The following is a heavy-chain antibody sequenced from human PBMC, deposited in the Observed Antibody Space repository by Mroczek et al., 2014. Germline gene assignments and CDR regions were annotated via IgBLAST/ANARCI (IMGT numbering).Heavy chain of an antibody. Sequence: QVQLVQSGGGVVQPGRSLRLSCAASGFTFSSYGMHWVRQAPGKGLEWVAVIWYDGSNKYYADSVKGRFTISRDNSKNTLYLQMNSLRAEDTAVYYCARAASITMVRGLLDYWGQGTLVTVSS. J-gene: IGHJ4*02. D-gene: IGHD3-10*01. V-gene: IGHV3-33*01. CDR3: ARAASITMVRGLLDY. CDR2: IWYDGSNK. CDR1: GFTFSSYG.